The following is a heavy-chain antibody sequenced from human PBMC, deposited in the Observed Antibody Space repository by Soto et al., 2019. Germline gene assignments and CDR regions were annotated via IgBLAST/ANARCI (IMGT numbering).Heavy chain of an antibody. CDR2: VYDSGTS. D-gene: IGHD2-21*01. CDR1: GDSMTSYY. Sequence: AETLSLTCTFSGDSMTSYYWTWVRQPPGKGLEWIGYVYDSGTSKYNASLESRITMSLDKSRNQFSLSLSYVTAADTAVYFCARYSTAKKSFDSNPGWLDPWGKGTLVTVS. CDR3: ARYSTAKKSFDSNPGWLDP. V-gene: IGHV4-59*01. J-gene: IGHJ5*02.